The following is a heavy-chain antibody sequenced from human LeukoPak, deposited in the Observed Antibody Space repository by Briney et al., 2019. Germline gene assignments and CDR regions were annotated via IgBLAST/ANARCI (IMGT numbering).Heavy chain of an antibody. Sequence: GGSLRLSCAASGFTFSRFGMNWVRQAPGKGLEWVASINHNGNVNYYVDSVKGRFTISRDNAKNSLYLQMSNLRAEDTAVYFCARGGGLDVWGQGATVTVSS. CDR2: INHNGNVN. D-gene: IGHD3-16*01. CDR3: ARGGGLDV. V-gene: IGHV3-7*03. CDR1: GFTFSRFG. J-gene: IGHJ6*02.